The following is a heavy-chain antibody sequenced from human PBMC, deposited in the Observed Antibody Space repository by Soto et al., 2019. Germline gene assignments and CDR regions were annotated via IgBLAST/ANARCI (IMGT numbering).Heavy chain of an antibody. D-gene: IGHD5-18*01. CDR1: GYTFTGYY. CDR2: INPNSGGT. CDR3: ARDVDTAMVSWFDP. V-gene: IGHV1-2*02. J-gene: IGHJ5*02. Sequence: ASVKVSCKASGYTFTGYYMHWVRQAPGQGLEWMGWINPNSGGTNYAQKFQGRVTMTRDTSISTAYMELSRLRSEDTAVYYCARDVDTAMVSWFDPWGQGTLVTVSS.